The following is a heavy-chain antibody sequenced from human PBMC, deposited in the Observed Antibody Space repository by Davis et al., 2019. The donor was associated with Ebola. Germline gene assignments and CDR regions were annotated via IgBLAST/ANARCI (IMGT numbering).Heavy chain of an antibody. CDR2: LDPPASYS. CDR1: GFTFNNFW. Sequence: GESLKISCEAPGFTFNNFWISWVRQMPGKGLEWMGRLDPPASYSSYSPSFQGHVTISADKSVSTAYLQWTSLKASDTAIYYCARRNVYNDAFDVWGQGTLVTVSS. J-gene: IGHJ3*01. CDR3: ARRNVYNDAFDV. D-gene: IGHD5-24*01. V-gene: IGHV5-10-1*01.